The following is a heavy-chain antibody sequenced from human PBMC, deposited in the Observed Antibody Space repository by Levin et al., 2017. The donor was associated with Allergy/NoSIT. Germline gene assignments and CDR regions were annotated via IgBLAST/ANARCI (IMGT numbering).Heavy chain of an antibody. Sequence: PGESLKISCAASGFIFSSYGMHWVRQAPGKGLEWVAVIWFDGSYKYYADSVKGRFTISRDNSKNTLYLQMNSLRAEDTAVYYCARDYRRYCSSDSCHDALDMWGQGTMVTVSS. V-gene: IGHV3-33*01. J-gene: IGHJ3*02. CDR3: ARDYRRYCSSDSCHDALDM. CDR2: IWFDGSYK. D-gene: IGHD2-2*01. CDR1: GFIFSSYG.